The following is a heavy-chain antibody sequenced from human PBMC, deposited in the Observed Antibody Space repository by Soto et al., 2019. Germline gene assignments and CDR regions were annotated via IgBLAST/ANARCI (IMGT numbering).Heavy chain of an antibody. CDR2: ISAYNGNT. CDR3: ARDLDDYVWGSNPSPAAFDI. D-gene: IGHD3-16*02. J-gene: IGHJ3*02. V-gene: IGHV1-18*01. CDR1: GYTFISFG. Sequence: QVQLVQSGAEVKKPGASVKVSCKASGYTFISFGISWVRQAPGQGLEWMGWISAYNGNTNYAQKLQGRGTMTTDTATSSAHMEPTSMRSDDTAVYYCARDLDDYVWGSNPSPAAFDIWGQGTMVTVSS.